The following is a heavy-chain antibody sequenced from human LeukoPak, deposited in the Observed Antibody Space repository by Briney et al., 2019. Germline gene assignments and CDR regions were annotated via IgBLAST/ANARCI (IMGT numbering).Heavy chain of an antibody. J-gene: IGHJ4*02. V-gene: IGHV4-59*02. Sequence: PSETLPLTCTVSGASVSSYYWSWIRKPPGKGLEWIGFSAHTGSSSYNPSLKSRVSISVDKSMNHFSLRLTSVTTADTAVYYCARCYADVNGYYYYYDYWGQGTLVTVSS. CDR3: ARCYADVNGYYYYYDY. D-gene: IGHD3-22*01. CDR1: GASVSSYY. CDR2: SAHTGSS.